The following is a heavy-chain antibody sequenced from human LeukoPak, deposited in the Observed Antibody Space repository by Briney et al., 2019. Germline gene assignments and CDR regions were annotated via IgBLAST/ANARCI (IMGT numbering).Heavy chain of an antibody. J-gene: IGHJ4*02. V-gene: IGHV1-18*01. CDR2: ISAYNGNT. Sequence: GASVKVSCKASGYTFTSYGISWVRQAPGQGLEWMGWISAYNGNTNYAQKLQGRVTMTTDTSTSTAYMELRSLRSDDTAVYYCARASLPSYQWLPGGFDYWGQGTLVTVSS. CDR3: ARASLPSYQWLPGGFDY. D-gene: IGHD3-22*01. CDR1: GYTFTSYG.